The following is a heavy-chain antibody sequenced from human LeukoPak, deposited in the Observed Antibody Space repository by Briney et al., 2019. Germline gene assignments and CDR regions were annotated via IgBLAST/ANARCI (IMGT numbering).Heavy chain of an antibody. D-gene: IGHD5-18*01. CDR1: GFTFGDYA. Sequence: GRSLRFSGTASGFTFGDYAMSWFRQAPGKGREWVGFIRSKAYGGTTEYAASVKGRFTISRDDSKSIAYLQMNSLKTEDTAVYYCTTLAWIQLWYPYFDYWGQGTLVTVSS. J-gene: IGHJ4*02. CDR2: IRSKAYGGTT. CDR3: TTLAWIQLWYPYFDY. V-gene: IGHV3-49*03.